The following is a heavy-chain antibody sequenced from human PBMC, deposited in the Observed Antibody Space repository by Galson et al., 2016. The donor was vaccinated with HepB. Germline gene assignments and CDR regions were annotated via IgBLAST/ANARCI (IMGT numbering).Heavy chain of an antibody. D-gene: IGHD3-3*01. Sequence: QSGAEVKKPGESLRISCQASGSSFASYWIDWVRQMPGKGLEWMGRINPTDSKTTYNPSFQGHVTMSADKSLSTAYLQWSSLKASDTGVYYCARRHLFYDVLSGYRPGFDPWGQGTLVTVSS. CDR1: GSSFASYW. J-gene: IGHJ5*02. V-gene: IGHV5-10-1*01. CDR2: INPTDSKT. CDR3: ARRHLFYDVLSGYRPGFDP.